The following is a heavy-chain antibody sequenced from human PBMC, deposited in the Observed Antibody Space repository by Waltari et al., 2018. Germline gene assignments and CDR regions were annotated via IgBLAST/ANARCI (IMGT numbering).Heavy chain of an antibody. CDR1: GYIFINYY. V-gene: IGHV1-2*07. CDR3: VRDRTTVAARPGDY. CDR2: VNPDTGNA. J-gene: IGHJ4*02. Sequence: QVVLVQSGAEVKKPRASVKVSCKASGYIFINYYLHWVRQAPGQGPEWMGWVNPDTGNANYAHKFRGRVTMTWDTSSNTAFMDLSDLKSDDTAVYYCVRDRTTVAARPGDYWGQGTLVTVSS. D-gene: IGHD6-6*01.